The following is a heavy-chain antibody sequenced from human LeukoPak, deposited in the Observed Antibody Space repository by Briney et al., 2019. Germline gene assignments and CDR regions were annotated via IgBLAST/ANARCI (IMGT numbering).Heavy chain of an antibody. J-gene: IGHJ6*02. CDR2: INSDGSST. CDR1: GFTFSSYS. CDR3: ARAHYGMDV. V-gene: IGHV3-74*01. Sequence: GGSLRLSCAASGFTFSSYSMNWVRQAPGKGLVWVSRINSDGSSTSYADSVKGRFTISRDNAKNTLHLQMNSLRAEDTAVYYCARAHYGMDVWGQGTTVTVSS.